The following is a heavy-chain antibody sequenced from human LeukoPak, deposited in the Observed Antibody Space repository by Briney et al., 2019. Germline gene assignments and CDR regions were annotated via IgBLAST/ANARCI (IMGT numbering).Heavy chain of an antibody. D-gene: IGHD6-19*01. CDR1: GFTVSNNY. Sequence: GGSLRLSCAASGFTVSNNYMSWVRQAPGKGLEWVSVIYSGANTYYADSVKGRFTISRHNTMNTLYLQMNSLRTEDTAVHYCAAWRGYVSGWSGPFDYWGQGALVTVSS. CDR3: AAWRGYVSGWSGPFDY. J-gene: IGHJ4*02. CDR2: IYSGANT. V-gene: IGHV3-53*04.